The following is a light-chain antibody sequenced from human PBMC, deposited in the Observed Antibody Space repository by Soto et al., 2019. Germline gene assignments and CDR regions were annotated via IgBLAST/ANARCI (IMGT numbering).Light chain of an antibody. J-gene: IGLJ3*02. V-gene: IGLV2-14*01. Sequence: QSALTQAASVSGSPGQSNSISCTGTSSDVGGYNYVSWHQQHPGKAPKLIIYDVYNRPSGVSDRFSGSKSGNTASLTISGLQADDEADYYCRSYTSSNTWVFGGGTKLTVL. CDR3: RSYTSSNTWV. CDR2: DVY. CDR1: SSDVGGYNY.